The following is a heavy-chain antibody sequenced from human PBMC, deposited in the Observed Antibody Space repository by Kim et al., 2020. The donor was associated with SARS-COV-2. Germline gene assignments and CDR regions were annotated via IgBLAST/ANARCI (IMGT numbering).Heavy chain of an antibody. CDR2: FYYTGST. V-gene: IGHV4-59*01. J-gene: IGHJ5*02. D-gene: IGHD1-26*01. CDR1: GGSISSDY. CDR3: ARAYSHSDGFDP. Sequence: SETLSLTCTVSGGSISSDYWTWVRQAPGKGLEWIGYFYYTGSTNYNPSLKSRVTISVYTYKHQTHLKLSSVTAADTSVYYCARAYSHSDGFDPWGQGTLVTVSS.